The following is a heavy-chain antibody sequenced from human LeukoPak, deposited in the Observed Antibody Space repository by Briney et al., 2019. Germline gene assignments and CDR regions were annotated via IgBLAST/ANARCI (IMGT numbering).Heavy chain of an antibody. CDR1: GYTFTGYY. J-gene: IGHJ6*02. CDR2: INPNSGGT. CDR3: AKTTVVTPPNFYYYYYGMDV. Sequence: ASVKVSCKASGYTFTGYYMHWVRQAPGQGLEWMGWINPNSGGTNYAQKFQGRVTMTRGTSISTAYMELSRLRSDDTAVYYCAKTTVVTPPNFYYYYYGMDVWGQGTTVTVSS. D-gene: IGHD4-23*01. V-gene: IGHV1-2*02.